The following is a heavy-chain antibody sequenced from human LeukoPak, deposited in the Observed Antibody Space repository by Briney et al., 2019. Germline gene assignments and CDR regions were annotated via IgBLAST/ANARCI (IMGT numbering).Heavy chain of an antibody. Sequence: SETLSLTCTVSGGSISSYYWSWLRQPPGKGLEWIGYIYYSGSTNYNPSLKSRVTISVDTSKNQFSLKLSSVTAADTAVYYCARRGSGSYTDYFDYWGQGTLVTVSS. V-gene: IGHV4-59*08. CDR3: ARRGSGSYTDYFDY. J-gene: IGHJ4*02. CDR2: IYYSGST. CDR1: GGSISSYY. D-gene: IGHD3-16*02.